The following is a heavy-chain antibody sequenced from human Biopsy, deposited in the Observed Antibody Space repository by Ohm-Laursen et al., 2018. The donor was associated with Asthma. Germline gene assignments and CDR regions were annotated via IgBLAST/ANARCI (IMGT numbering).Heavy chain of an antibody. Sequence: PGTLSLTCCLSSGSGGYMRSGNYYWGWIRQPPGKGLEWIGSIYYSGTTYYNPSPESRVTVSADTSKNQFSLKLTSVTAADTAVYYCVRGSSSWHHGPFHYYYGLDVWGQGTTATVSS. CDR3: VRGSSSWHHGPFHYYYGLDV. D-gene: IGHD6-13*01. V-gene: IGHV4-39*01. J-gene: IGHJ6*02. CDR2: IYYSGTT. CDR1: GGYMRSGNYY.